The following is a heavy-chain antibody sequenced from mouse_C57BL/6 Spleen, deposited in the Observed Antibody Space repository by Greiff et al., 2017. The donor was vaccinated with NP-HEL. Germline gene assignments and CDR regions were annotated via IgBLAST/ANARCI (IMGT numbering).Heavy chain of an antibody. D-gene: IGHD1-1*01. Sequence: EVKLMESGPGLVKPSQSLSLTCSVTGYSITSGYYWNWIRQFPGNKLEWMGYISYDGSNNYNPSLKNRISITRDTSKNQFFLKLNSVTTEDTATYYCARLAVVAPGLDYWGQGTTLTVSS. J-gene: IGHJ2*01. CDR2: ISYDGSN. CDR3: ARLAVVAPGLDY. V-gene: IGHV3-6*01. CDR1: GYSITSGYY.